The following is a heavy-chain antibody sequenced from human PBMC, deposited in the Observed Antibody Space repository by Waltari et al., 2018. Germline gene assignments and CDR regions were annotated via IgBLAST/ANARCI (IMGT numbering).Heavy chain of an antibody. CDR3: ARAQSALRSDAFDI. J-gene: IGHJ3*02. V-gene: IGHV4-59*01. Sequence: QVQLQASGPGLVQPSETLSLTCTVSGGSISSYYWSWIRQPPGKGLEWIGYIYYRGSTNDNPSVKSRVTITVDTSKNQFSLKLSSVTAADTAVYYCARAQSALRSDAFDIWGQGTMVTVSS. CDR1: GGSISSYY. D-gene: IGHD5-12*01. CDR2: IYYRGST.